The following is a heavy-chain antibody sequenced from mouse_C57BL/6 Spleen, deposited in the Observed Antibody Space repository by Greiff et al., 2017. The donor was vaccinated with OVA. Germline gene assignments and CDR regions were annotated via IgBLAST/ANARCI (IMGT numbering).Heavy chain of an antibody. CDR1: GFTFSDYY. CDR3: ARHGGDSSGSLDY. Sequence: EVQVVESGEGLVQPGGSLKLSCAASGFTFSDYYMYWVRQTPEKRLEWVAYISNGGGSTYYPDTVKGRFTISRDNAKNTLYLQMSRLKSEDTAMYYCARHGGDSSGSLDYGGQGTTLTVSS. J-gene: IGHJ2*01. D-gene: IGHD3-2*02. V-gene: IGHV5-12*01. CDR2: ISNGGGST.